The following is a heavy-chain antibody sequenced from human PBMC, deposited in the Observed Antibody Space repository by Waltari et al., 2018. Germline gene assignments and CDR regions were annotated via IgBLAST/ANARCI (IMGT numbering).Heavy chain of an antibody. CDR3: AIGRGRIAARRTYYFAY. J-gene: IGHJ4*02. D-gene: IGHD6-6*01. CDR1: GGSFSGYY. V-gene: IGHV4-34*01. CDR2: INHSGST. Sequence: QVQLQQWGAGLLKPSETLSLTCAVYGGSFSGYYWSWIRQPPGKGLEWIGEINHSGSTNYNPSLKRRFTISVDTSKNQFSLKLSSVTAADTAVYYCAIGRGRIAARRTYYFAYWGQGTLVTV.